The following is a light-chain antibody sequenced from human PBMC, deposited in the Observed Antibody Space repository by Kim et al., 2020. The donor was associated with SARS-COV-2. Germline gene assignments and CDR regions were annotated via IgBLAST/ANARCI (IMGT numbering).Light chain of an antibody. V-gene: IGKV1-17*03. CDR1: QDIGNY. J-gene: IGKJ1*01. CDR3: LQHYDYPWT. Sequence: DIQVTQSPSALSASVGDRVTITCRASQDIGNYLTWFQQTPGKVPKRLMYAASNLESGVPSRFSGSESGTEFTLTISSLQPEDFATYYCLQHYDYPWTFGQGTKVEIK. CDR2: AAS.